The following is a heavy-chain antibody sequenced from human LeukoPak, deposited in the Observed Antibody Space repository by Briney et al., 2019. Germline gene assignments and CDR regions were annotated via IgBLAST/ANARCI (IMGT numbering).Heavy chain of an antibody. D-gene: IGHD2/OR15-2a*01. CDR3: ARDPREYKEGYLDY. V-gene: IGHV3-30-3*01. CDR1: GFIFSSYA. CDR2: ISYDGSNK. Sequence: GRSLRLSCAASGFIFSSYAMHWVRQAPGKGLEWVAVISYDGSNKYYADSVKGRFTISRDNSKNTLYLQMNSLRAEDTAVYYCARDPREYKEGYLDYWGQGTLVTVSS. J-gene: IGHJ4*02.